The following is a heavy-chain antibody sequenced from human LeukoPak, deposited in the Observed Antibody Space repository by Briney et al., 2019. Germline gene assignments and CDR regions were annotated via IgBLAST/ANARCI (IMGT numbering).Heavy chain of an antibody. CDR3: ARDLYSGYGWGSDY. J-gene: IGHJ4*02. CDR1: GYSISSGYY. Sequence: SETLSLTCTVSGYSISSGYYWGWIRQPPGKGLEWIGSIYHSGSTYYNPSLKSRVTISVDTSKNQFSLKLSSVTAADTAVYYCARDLYSGYGWGSDYWGQGALVTVSS. V-gene: IGHV4-38-2*02. CDR2: IYHSGST. D-gene: IGHD5-12*01.